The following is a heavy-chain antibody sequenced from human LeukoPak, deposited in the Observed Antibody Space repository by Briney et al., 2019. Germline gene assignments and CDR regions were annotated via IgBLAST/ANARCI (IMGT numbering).Heavy chain of an antibody. D-gene: IGHD6-6*01. CDR3: VRALGSSSADY. CDR2: INQDGSEK. CDR1: GFTFSTAW. J-gene: IGHJ4*02. V-gene: IGHV3-7*01. Sequence: GGSLRLSCAASGFTFSTAWMFWVRQAPGKGLEWVANINQDGSEKYYVDSVEGRFTISRDNAKNSLSLQMNSLRGEDTAVYFCVRALGSSSADYWGQGTLVTVSS.